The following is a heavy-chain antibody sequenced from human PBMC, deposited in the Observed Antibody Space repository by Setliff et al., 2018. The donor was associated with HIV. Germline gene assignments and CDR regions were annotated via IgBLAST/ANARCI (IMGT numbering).Heavy chain of an antibody. Sequence: GASVKVSCKASGYTFTGYYLHWVRQAPGQGLEWMGRINPNSGGTHFPPKFQGRVTMTRDSSISTAYMELSRLRSDDTAVYYCARDFSTYYSIDSWGQGTLVTVSS. J-gene: IGHJ4*02. CDR1: GYTFTGYY. CDR2: INPNSGGT. V-gene: IGHV1-2*06. D-gene: IGHD3-22*01. CDR3: ARDFSTYYSIDS.